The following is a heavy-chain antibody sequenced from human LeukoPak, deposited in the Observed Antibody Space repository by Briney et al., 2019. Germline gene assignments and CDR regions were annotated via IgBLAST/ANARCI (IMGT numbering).Heavy chain of an antibody. CDR2: ITNSGGGT. Sequence: GSLRLSFAASGFHFRDYYMGWVRRAPGKGLEWVSYITNSGGGTYYPDSVKGRFTISRDNAKKSLYLQVSSLRAEDTAVYYCARALNDAFDIWGQGTMVTVSS. V-gene: IGHV3-11*04. CDR1: GFHFRDYY. CDR3: ARALNDAFDI. J-gene: IGHJ3*02.